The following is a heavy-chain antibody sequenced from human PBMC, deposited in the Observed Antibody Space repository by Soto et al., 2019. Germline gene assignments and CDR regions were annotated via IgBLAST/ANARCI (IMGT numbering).Heavy chain of an antibody. Sequence: QTGGSLRLSCAAAGFTLNSYGIHWVRQAPGKALEWVAVISYDGNNIYYGDSVQGRFTISRDNSKNTIYLQMNSLRAEDTAVYYCAKDVGYCTNGVCLYNWFDPWGQGTLVTVSS. CDR1: GFTLNSYG. CDR3: AKDVGYCTNGVCLYNWFDP. J-gene: IGHJ5*02. D-gene: IGHD2-8*01. CDR2: ISYDGNNI. V-gene: IGHV3-30*18.